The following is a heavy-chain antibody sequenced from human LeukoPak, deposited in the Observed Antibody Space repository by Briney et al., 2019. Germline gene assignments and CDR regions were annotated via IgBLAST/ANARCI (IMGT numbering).Heavy chain of an antibody. CDR2: IYYTGST. V-gene: IGHV4-59*08. J-gene: IGHJ4*02. D-gene: IGHD5-24*01. CDR3: ARHEMEEMATIFGRIDY. CDR1: GGSISSSF. Sequence: SETLSLTCTVSGGSISSSFWSWIRQSPGKRPEWIGGIYYTGSTDYNPSLKSRVTISVDTSKNQFSLKLSSVTAADTAVYYCARHEMEEMATIFGRIDYWGQGTLVTVSS.